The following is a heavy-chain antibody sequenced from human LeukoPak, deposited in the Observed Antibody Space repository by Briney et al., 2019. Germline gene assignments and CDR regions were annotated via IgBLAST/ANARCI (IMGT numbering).Heavy chain of an antibody. CDR1: GGTFSDYF. D-gene: IGHD3-3*01. V-gene: IGHV4-34*01. CDR3: ARGRFWSGRGWFDH. Sequence: SETLSLTCAVYGGTFSDYFWIWIRQPPGKGLQWIGEINHSGTTNYNPSLKSRVTISADTSKNHFSLKMTSVTVADTAMYYCARGRFWSGRGWFDHWGQGSLVTVSS. J-gene: IGHJ5*02. CDR2: INHSGTT.